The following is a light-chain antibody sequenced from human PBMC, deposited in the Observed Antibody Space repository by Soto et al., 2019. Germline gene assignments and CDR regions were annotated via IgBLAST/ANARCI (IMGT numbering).Light chain of an antibody. J-gene: IGKJ1*01. CDR2: DAS. V-gene: IGKV1-5*01. Sequence: DIQMTQSPSTLSASVGDNITITCRASQSLSSYLAWYQQKPGRAPKLLIFDASSLERGVPSRFSGSGSGTEFRLTISSLQPDDFATYYCRQYKAFGQGTKVDIK. CDR3: RQYKA. CDR1: QSLSSY.